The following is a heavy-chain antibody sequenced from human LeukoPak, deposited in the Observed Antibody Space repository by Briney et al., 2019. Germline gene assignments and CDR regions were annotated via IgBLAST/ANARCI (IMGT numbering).Heavy chain of an antibody. CDR1: GVSFSGYY. Sequence: TSETLSLTCAVYGVSFSGYYWSWLRQPPGKGREWIGEINHSGSTNYNPSLKSRVTISVDTSKNQFSLKLSSVTAADTAVYYCARGRTLYYDFWSGYARNWFDPWGQGTLVTVSS. D-gene: IGHD3-3*01. CDR2: INHSGST. J-gene: IGHJ5*02. V-gene: IGHV4-34*01. CDR3: ARGRTLYYDFWSGYARNWFDP.